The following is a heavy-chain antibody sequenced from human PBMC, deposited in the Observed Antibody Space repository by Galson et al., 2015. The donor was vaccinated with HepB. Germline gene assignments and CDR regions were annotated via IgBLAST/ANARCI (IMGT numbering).Heavy chain of an antibody. V-gene: IGHV1-3*01. J-gene: IGHJ6*02. CDR1: GYTSTSYA. CDR2: INAGNGNT. CDR3: AREPVLRRDYGMDV. Sequence: SVKVSCKASGYTSTSYAMHWVRQAPGQRLEWMGWINAGNGNTKYSQKFQGRVTITRDTSASTAYMELSSLRSEDTAVYYCAREPVLRRDYGMDVWGQGTTVTVSS. D-gene: IGHD3-3*01.